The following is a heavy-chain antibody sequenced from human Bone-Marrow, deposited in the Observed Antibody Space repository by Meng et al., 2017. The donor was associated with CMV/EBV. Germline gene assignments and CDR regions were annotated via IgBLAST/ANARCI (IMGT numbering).Heavy chain of an antibody. CDR3: TSGRST. D-gene: IGHD5-24*01. CDR2: LRSKSDRGTT. J-gene: IGHJ4*02. CDR1: GFTFNTW. Sequence: GESLKISCAASGFTFNTWMNWVRQAPGKGLEWVGRLRSKSDRGTTDYAAPVSGRFSISWDDSENTLFLQMHSLKTEDTAVYYCTSGRSTWGQGTRVTGSS. V-gene: IGHV3-15*01.